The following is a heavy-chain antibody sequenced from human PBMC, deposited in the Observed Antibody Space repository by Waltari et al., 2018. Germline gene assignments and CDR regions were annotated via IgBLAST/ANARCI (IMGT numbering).Heavy chain of an antibody. Sequence: VQLQQWGAGLLKPSETLSLTCAVYGGSFSGYYWSWVRQAPGEGLEGVASITSSGGNTYYADSVNGRFTISRDNSQNTLYLQMNSLGADDTAVYYCAKGSVVRGADYWGQGTLVTVSS. CDR3: AKGSVVRGADY. CDR2: ITSSGGNT. J-gene: IGHJ4*02. CDR1: GGSFSGYY. V-gene: IGHV3-23*01. D-gene: IGHD3-10*01.